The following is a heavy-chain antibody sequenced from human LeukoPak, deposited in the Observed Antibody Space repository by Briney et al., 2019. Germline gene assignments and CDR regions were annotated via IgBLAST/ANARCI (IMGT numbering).Heavy chain of an antibody. J-gene: IGHJ4*02. CDR2: ISYDGSNK. D-gene: IGHD3-22*01. Sequence: PGRSLRLSCAASGFTFSNSVMHWVRQAPGKGREWVASISYDGSNKYYPDSVKGRFTFSRDNSKNTLYLQMNSLRAEDTAVYYCARGAYYYDSTTDYWGQGTLVTVSS. V-gene: IGHV3-30*03. CDR3: ARGAYYYDSTTDY. CDR1: GFTFSNSV.